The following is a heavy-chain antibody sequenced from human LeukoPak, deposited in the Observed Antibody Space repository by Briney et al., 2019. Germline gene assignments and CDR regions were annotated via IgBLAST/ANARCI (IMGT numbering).Heavy chain of an antibody. CDR2: ISWNSGSI. CDR1: GFTFDDYA. Sequence: PGGSLRLSCAASGFTFDDYAMHWVRQAPGKGLEWVSGISWNSGSIGYADSVKGRFTISRDNAKNSLYLQMNSLRAEDTAVYYCAKELTENNWNYLLNYFDYWGQGTLVTVSS. J-gene: IGHJ4*02. D-gene: IGHD1-7*01. V-gene: IGHV3-9*01. CDR3: AKELTENNWNYLLNYFDY.